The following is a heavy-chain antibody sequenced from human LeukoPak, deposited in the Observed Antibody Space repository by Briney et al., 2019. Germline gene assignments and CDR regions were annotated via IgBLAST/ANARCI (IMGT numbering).Heavy chain of an antibody. Sequence: SETLSLTCTVSGYSISSGYYWGWIRQPPGKGLEWIGSIYHSGSTYYNPSLKSRVTISVDTSKNQFSLKLSSVTAADTAVYYCARHSGATGSRVVDYWGQGTLVTVSS. V-gene: IGHV4-38-2*02. CDR1: GYSISSGYY. J-gene: IGHJ4*02. CDR3: ARHSGATGSRVVDY. CDR2: IYHSGST. D-gene: IGHD1-1*01.